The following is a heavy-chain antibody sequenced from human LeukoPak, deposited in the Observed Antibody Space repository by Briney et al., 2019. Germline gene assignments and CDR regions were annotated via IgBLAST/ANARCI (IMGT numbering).Heavy chain of an antibody. D-gene: IGHD3-3*01. J-gene: IGHJ6*03. CDR2: ISAYNGNT. V-gene: IGHV1-18*01. CDR3: ARDYYDFWSGYLTAVDYYYYLDV. Sequence: ASVKVSCTASGYTFTSYGISWVRQAPGQGLEWMGWISAYNGNTNYAQKLQGRVTMTTDTSTSTAYMELRSLRSDDTAVYYCARDYYDFWSGYLTAVDYYYYLDVWGKGTTVTVSS. CDR1: GYTFTSYG.